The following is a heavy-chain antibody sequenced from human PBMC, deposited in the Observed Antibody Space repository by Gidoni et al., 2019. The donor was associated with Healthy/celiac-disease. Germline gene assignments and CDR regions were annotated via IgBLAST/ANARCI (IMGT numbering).Heavy chain of an antibody. CDR1: GFTFSSYA. D-gene: IGHD3-9*01. V-gene: IGHV3-30-3*01. CDR3: ARDSDENVLRYFDWLLAGDYYYYGMDV. Sequence: QVQLVESGGGVVQPGRSLRLSCAASGFTFSSYAMHWVRQAPGPGLEWVAVISYDGSNKYYADSVKGRFTISRDNSKNTLYLQMNSLRAEDTAVYYCARDSDENVLRYFDWLLAGDYYYYGMDVWGQGTTVTVSS. J-gene: IGHJ6*02. CDR2: ISYDGSNK.